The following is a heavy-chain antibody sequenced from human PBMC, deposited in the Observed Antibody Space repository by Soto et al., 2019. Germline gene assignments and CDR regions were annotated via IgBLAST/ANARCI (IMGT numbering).Heavy chain of an antibody. V-gene: IGHV4-59*08. CDR1: GGSISSYY. J-gene: IGHJ6*03. Sequence: PSETLSLTCTVSGGSISSYYWSWIRQPPGKGLEWIGYIYYSGSTNYNPSLKSRVTISVDTSKNQFSLKLSSVTAADTAVYYCGRHVERDYGDNDDYYYMDVWGKGTTVTVS. D-gene: IGHD4-17*01. CDR3: GRHVERDYGDNDDYYYMDV. CDR2: IYYSGST.